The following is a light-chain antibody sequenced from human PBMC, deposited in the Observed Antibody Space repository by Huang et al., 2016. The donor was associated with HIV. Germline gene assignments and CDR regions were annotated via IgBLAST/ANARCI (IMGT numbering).Light chain of an antibody. J-gene: IGKJ2*01. Sequence: DIQMTQFPSSLSASVGDRVTISCRAGQNITSYLNWYQQRLGKAPKLLIYAASSLESGVPSRFNGRGSGTDFTLTISSLQSDDFATYYCQQSYSTPRTFGQGTKLEIK. CDR1: QNITSY. CDR3: QQSYSTPRT. V-gene: IGKV1-39*01. CDR2: AAS.